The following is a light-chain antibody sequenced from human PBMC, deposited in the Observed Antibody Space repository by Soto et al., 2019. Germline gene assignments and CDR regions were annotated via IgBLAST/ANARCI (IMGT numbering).Light chain of an antibody. J-gene: IGKJ1*01. CDR1: QSISSW. CDR3: QQYYDFRT. V-gene: IGKV1-5*01. Sequence: DIQMTQSPSTLSASVGDRVTITCRASQSISSWLAWYQQKPGKAPKLLIYDASSLESGVPSRFSGSGSGTEFTLTISSLQPDDFATYYCQQYYDFRTFGQGTKVEI. CDR2: DAS.